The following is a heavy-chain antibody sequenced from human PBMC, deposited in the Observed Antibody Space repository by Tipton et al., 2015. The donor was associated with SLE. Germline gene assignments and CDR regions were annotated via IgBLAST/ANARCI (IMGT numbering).Heavy chain of an antibody. CDR1: GFTFSSYG. J-gene: IGHJ6*02. V-gene: IGHV3-30*02. Sequence: SLRLSCAASGFTFSSYGMHWVRQAPGKGLEWVAFIRYDGSNKYYADSVKGRFTISRDNSKNTLYLQMNSLRAEDTAVYYCAKSLETHPITMIVGDYYYGMDVWGQGTTVTVSS. CDR3: AKSLETHPITMIVGDYYYGMDV. CDR2: IRYDGSNK. D-gene: IGHD3-22*01.